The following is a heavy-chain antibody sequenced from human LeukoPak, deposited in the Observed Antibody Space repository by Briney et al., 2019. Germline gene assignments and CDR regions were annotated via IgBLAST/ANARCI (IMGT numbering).Heavy chain of an antibody. CDR2: AYHTGHT. CDR1: GGSTNNYY. CDR3: ARHPFSAPFDY. D-gene: IGHD6-19*01. V-gene: IGHV4-59*08. Sequence: SETLSLTCTVSGGSTNNYYWSWIRQPPGKGLEWIAYAYHTGHTHYNPSLKSRVTISLDTSKSQVSLKVNSVTAADTAVYYCARHPFSAPFDYWGQGTLVTVSS. J-gene: IGHJ4*02.